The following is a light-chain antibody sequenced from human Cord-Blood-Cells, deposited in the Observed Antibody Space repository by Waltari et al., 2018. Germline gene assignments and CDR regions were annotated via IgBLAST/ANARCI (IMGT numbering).Light chain of an antibody. Sequence: QSVLTQPPSVSGAPGQRVTISCTGSSSNIGAGYDVHWYQPLPGAAPKLLIYGNSNRPSGVPDRFSGSKSGTSASLAITGLQAEDEADYYCQSYDSSLSWVFGGGTKLTVL. CDR1: SSNIGAGYD. V-gene: IGLV1-40*01. CDR2: GNS. J-gene: IGLJ3*02. CDR3: QSYDSSLSWV.